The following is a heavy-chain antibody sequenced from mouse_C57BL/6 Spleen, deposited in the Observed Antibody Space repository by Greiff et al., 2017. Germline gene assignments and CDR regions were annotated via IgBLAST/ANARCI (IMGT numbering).Heavy chain of an antibody. CDR1: GFTFSSYA. Sequence: VQGVESGGGLVKPGGSLKLSCAASGFTFSSYAMSWVRQTPEKRLEWVATLSDGGSYTYYPDNVKGRFTISRDNAKNNLYLQMSHLKSEDTAMYYCARESSGYHYWGQGTTLTVSS. J-gene: IGHJ2*01. V-gene: IGHV5-4*01. CDR2: LSDGGSYT. D-gene: IGHD3-2*02. CDR3: ARESSGYHY.